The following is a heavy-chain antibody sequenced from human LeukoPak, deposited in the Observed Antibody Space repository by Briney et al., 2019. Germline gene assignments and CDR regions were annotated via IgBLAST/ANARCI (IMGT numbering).Heavy chain of an antibody. CDR2: EGHDGGKK. Sequence: PRGSLRLSWSASGFSFSTFAIHWVRPAAGKGLEWEAVEGHDGGKKYYSDSVKGRFTISRRNSKDKVYLSMTSLRAEDMAVYYCARDVSSYEYGWGSYRSDGMDVWGQGTTVTVSS. CDR3: ARDVSSYEYGWGSYRSDGMDV. V-gene: IGHV3-30*10. J-gene: IGHJ6*02. D-gene: IGHD3-16*02. CDR1: GFSFSTFA.